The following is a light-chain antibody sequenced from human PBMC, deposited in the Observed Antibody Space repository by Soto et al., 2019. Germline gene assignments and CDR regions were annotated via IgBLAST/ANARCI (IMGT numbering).Light chain of an antibody. CDR2: EDN. CDR3: QAADSNSQRLI. J-gene: IGLJ2*01. CDR1: SGTIANNY. V-gene: IGLV6-57*02. Sequence: NFMLTQPHSVSESPGKTVTISCTGSSGTIANNYVQWYQQRPGSAPTIVIYEDNQRPSGVPDRFSASIDKSSNSASLIISGLKTEDEADYYCQAADSNSQRLIFGGRTKLTVL.